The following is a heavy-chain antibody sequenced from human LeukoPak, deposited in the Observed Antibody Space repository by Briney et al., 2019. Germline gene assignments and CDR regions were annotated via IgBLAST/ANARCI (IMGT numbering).Heavy chain of an antibody. CDR3: ARDLHRPHGMDV. J-gene: IGHJ6*02. Sequence: PSETLSLTCTVSGGSISSYYWSWIRQPPGKGLEWIGYIYYSGSTNYNPSLKSRVTISVDTSKNQFSLKLSSVTAADTAVYYCARDLHRPHGMDVWGQGTTVTVSS. V-gene: IGHV4-59*01. CDR1: GGSISSYY. CDR2: IYYSGST.